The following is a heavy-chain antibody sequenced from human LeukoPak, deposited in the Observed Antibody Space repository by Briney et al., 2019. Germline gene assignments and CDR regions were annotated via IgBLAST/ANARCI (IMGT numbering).Heavy chain of an antibody. J-gene: IGHJ4*02. CDR2: IIPILGTA. D-gene: IGHD2-2*03. CDR1: GGTFGSYA. Sequence: SVKVSCKASGGTFGSYAISWVRQAPGQGLEWMGGIIPILGTANYAQKFQGRVTITTDESTSTAYMELSSLRSEDTAVYYCARGGEADGYCSSTSCYIPFDYWGQGTLVTVSS. V-gene: IGHV1-69*05. CDR3: ARGGEADGYCSSTSCYIPFDY.